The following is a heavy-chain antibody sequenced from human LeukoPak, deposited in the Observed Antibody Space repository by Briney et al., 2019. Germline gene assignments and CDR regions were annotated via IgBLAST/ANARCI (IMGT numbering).Heavy chain of an antibody. D-gene: IGHD3-22*01. V-gene: IGHV1-18*01. CDR1: GYTFTSYG. J-gene: IGHJ3*02. CDR3: ARDRARYDSSGYYYNAFDI. Sequence: ASVKVSCKASGYTFTSYGISWVRQAPGQGLEWMGWISAYNGNTNYAQKLQGRVTMTTDTSTSTAYMELRSLRSDDTAVYYCARDRARYDSSGYYYNAFDIWGQGTMVTVSS. CDR2: ISAYNGNT.